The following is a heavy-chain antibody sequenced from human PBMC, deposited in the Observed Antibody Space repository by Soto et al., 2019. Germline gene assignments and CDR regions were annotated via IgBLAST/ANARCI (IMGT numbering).Heavy chain of an antibody. D-gene: IGHD3-3*01. CDR1: GYTFTGYY. V-gene: IGHV1-2*02. J-gene: IGHJ4*02. Sequence: ASVKVSCKASGYTFTGYYMHWVRQAPGQGIEWMGWINPNSGGTNYAQKFQGTDTMTRDTSISTSYMELSRLRSDDTAVYYCARDIRFLEWFECKYWGQGTLVTVAS. CDR2: INPNSGGT. CDR3: ARDIRFLEWFECKY.